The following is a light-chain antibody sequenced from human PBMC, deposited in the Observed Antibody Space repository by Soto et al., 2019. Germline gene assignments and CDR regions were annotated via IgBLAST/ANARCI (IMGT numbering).Light chain of an antibody. Sequence: EIVLTQSPGTLSSSPGERATLSCRASQSVSSGYLAWYQHRPGQAPRLLIYGSSRRATGIPDRFGGSGSGTDFTLTISRLEPEDFAVYYCQQYGDSSWTFGQGTQVEIK. CDR1: QSVSSGY. V-gene: IGKV3-20*01. J-gene: IGKJ1*01. CDR3: QQYGDSSWT. CDR2: GSS.